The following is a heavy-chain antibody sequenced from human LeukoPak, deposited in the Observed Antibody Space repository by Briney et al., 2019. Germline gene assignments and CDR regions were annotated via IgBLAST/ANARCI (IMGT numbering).Heavy chain of an antibody. Sequence: ASVKVSCKASGYTFTGYYMHWVRQAPGQGLEWMGWINPNSGGTDYAQKFQGRVTMTRDTSISTAYMELGRLRSDDTAVYYCARVRRVATIMDYWGQGTLVTVSS. CDR1: GYTFTGYY. CDR3: ARVRRVATIMDY. CDR2: INPNSGGT. J-gene: IGHJ4*02. V-gene: IGHV1-2*02. D-gene: IGHD5-12*01.